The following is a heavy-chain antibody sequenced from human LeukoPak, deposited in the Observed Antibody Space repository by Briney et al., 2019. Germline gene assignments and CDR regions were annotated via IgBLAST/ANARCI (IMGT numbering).Heavy chain of an antibody. J-gene: IGHJ6*03. CDR3: TKELHVAVAVADYYYFYMDV. Sequence: GGSLRLSCAASGFAFSSFAMGWGRRSPGKGLEWLSTINGGGNTTFYSDSVKGRFTISRDNSKNSLYLHMDSLRPDDTATYYCTKELHVAVAVADYYYFYMDVWGRGTAVTVSS. CDR2: INGGGNTT. D-gene: IGHD6-19*01. V-gene: IGHV3-23*01. CDR1: GFAFSSFA.